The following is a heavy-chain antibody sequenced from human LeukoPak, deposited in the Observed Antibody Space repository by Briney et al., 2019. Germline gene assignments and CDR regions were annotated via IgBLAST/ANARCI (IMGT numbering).Heavy chain of an antibody. Sequence: ASVKVSCKASGGTFSSYAISWVRQAPGQGLEWMGGIIPIFGTANYAQKFQGRVTITADESTSTAYMELSSLRSEDTAVYYCARAGLRYSLINYFDYWGQGTLVTVSS. CDR1: GGTFSSYA. V-gene: IGHV1-69*13. CDR2: IIPIFGTA. D-gene: IGHD5-12*01. J-gene: IGHJ4*02. CDR3: ARAGLRYSLINYFDY.